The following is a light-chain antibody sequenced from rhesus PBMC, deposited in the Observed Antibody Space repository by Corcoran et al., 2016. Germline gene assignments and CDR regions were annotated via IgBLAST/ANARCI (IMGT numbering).Light chain of an antibody. J-gene: IGKJ3*01. CDR2: KAS. CDR3: LQYSNSPFT. Sequence: DIQMTQSPSSLSASVGDTVTITCRASQSISSWLAWYQQQPGKAPQLLIYKASSWQSGAPSRFSGRGSGKDFTLTISSIQPEDFATYYCLQYSNSPFTFGPGTKLDIK. CDR1: QSISSW. V-gene: IGKV1-22*01.